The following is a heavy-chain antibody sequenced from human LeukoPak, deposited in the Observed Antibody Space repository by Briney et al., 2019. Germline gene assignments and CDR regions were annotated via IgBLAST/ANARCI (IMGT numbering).Heavy chain of an antibody. Sequence: PGGSLRLSCAASGFTVTSDYMSWVRQAPGKGLEWVSVVYSDGNTYYADSVKGRFTIFRDNSKNTLYLQMNSLRAEDTALYYCAKDIGVGTVVSRSVFDYWGQGTLVTVSS. CDR3: AKDIGVGTVVSRSVFDY. CDR2: VYSDGNT. V-gene: IGHV3-53*05. CDR1: GFTVTSDY. D-gene: IGHD4-23*01. J-gene: IGHJ4*02.